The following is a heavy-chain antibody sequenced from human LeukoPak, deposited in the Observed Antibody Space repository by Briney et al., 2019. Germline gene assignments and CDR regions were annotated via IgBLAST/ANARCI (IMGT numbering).Heavy chain of an antibody. CDR1: GFTFSSYA. Sequence: GGSLRLSCAASGFTFSSYAMSWVRQAPGKGLEWVSAISGSGGSTYCADSVKGRFTISRDNSKNTLYLQMNSLRAEDTAVYYCAKDRGGTMVRGATDYWGQGTLVTVSS. D-gene: IGHD3-10*01. V-gene: IGHV3-23*01. CDR3: AKDRGGTMVRGATDY. J-gene: IGHJ4*02. CDR2: ISGSGGST.